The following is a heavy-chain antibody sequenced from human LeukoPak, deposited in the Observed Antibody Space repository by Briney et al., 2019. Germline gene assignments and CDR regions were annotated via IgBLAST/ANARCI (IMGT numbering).Heavy chain of an antibody. V-gene: IGHV4-59*01. Sequence: PSETLSLTCTVSGGSMSSYYWSWIRQPPGKGPEWIGYVYFSGSTNYNPSLRSRVTISVDTSKNHFSLKLTSATAADTAVYYCAGIVAALGGADYFDYWGQGALVTVSS. J-gene: IGHJ4*02. CDR2: VYFSGST. CDR1: GGSMSSYY. D-gene: IGHD2-15*01. CDR3: AGIVAALGGADYFDY.